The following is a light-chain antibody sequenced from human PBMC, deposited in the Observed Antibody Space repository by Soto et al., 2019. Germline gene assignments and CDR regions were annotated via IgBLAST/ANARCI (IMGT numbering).Light chain of an antibody. Sequence: EIVMTQSPATLSVSPGERATLSCRASQSAGSNLAWYQQKRGQPPRLLIHGASTRATGVPVRFSGSGSGTEFTLTISSLHSEDFALYFCQQYNNWPRSTFGGGTKVEMK. CDR2: GAS. V-gene: IGKV3-15*01. CDR1: QSAGSN. J-gene: IGKJ4*01. CDR3: QQYNNWPRST.